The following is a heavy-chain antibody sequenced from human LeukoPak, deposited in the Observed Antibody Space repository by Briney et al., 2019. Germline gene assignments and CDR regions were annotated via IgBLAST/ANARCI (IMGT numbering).Heavy chain of an antibody. CDR3: ARLRFLEWLFPWFDP. D-gene: IGHD3-3*01. CDR2: ISYSGNT. J-gene: IGHJ5*02. Sequence: SETLSLTCTVSGGSISSQYWSWIRQPPGRGPEWIGYISYSGNTKYNPSLKSRVTISVDTSKNQFSLKLNSMTAADTSVYYCARLRFLEWLFPWFDPWGQGTLVTVSS. V-gene: IGHV4-59*08. CDR1: GGSISSQY.